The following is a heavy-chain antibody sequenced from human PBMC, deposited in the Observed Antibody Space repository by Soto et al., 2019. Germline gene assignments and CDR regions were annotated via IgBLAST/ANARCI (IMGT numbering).Heavy chain of an antibody. V-gene: IGHV1-46*01. Sequence: ASVKVSCKASGYTFINYYIHWVRQAPGQGLEWMAIINPMGGSTNYAQEFQGRVTLTSDTSTSTVYMELSSLRFEDTALFYCARDLAVGDLWGQGTLVTGSS. J-gene: IGHJ5*02. D-gene: IGHD6-19*01. CDR2: INPMGGST. CDR1: GYTFINYY. CDR3: ARDLAVGDL.